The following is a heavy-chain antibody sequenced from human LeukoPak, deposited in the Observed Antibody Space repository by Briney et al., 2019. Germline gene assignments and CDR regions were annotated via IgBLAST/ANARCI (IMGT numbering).Heavy chain of an antibody. CDR2: ISYDGSNK. CDR1: GFTLKDYT. V-gene: IGHV3-30*18. J-gene: IGHJ4*01. CDR3: AKGKDYFDSSCVDY. Sequence: GGSLRLSCGASGFTLKDYTMNWVRQAPGKGLEWVAVISYDGSNKYYADSVKGRFTISRDNSKNTLYLQMNSLRAEDTAVYYCAKGKDYFDSSCVDYWGQGTL. D-gene: IGHD3-22*01.